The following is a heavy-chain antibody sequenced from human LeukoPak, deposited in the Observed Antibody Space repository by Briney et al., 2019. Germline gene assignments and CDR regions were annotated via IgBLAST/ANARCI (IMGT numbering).Heavy chain of an antibody. J-gene: IGHJ4*02. CDR1: GFTFSSYT. V-gene: IGHV3-48*01. CDR2: TNTKSKAI. D-gene: IGHD3-9*01. Sequence: GGSLRLSCAASGFTFSSYTMNWIRQAPGKGLEWISFTNTKSKAIYYADSVKGRFTISRDNARNLLHLQMNSLRAEDTALYFCARDQDWAFDYWGQGTLVTVSS. CDR3: ARDQDWAFDY.